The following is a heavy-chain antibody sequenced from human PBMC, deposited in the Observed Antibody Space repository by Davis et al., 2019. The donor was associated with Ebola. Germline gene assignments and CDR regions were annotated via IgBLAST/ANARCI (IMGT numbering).Heavy chain of an antibody. Sequence: GGSLRLSCAASGFIFSDYYLSWIRQAPGKGLEWVSYITIITSSTKYADSVRGRFTISRDNADNSLYLQMNNLRAEDTAVYYCAREALRLGLWGQGTLVTVSS. CDR2: ITIITSST. CDR1: GFIFSDYY. D-gene: IGHD3-9*01. CDR3: AREALRLGL. J-gene: IGHJ4*02. V-gene: IGHV3-11*06.